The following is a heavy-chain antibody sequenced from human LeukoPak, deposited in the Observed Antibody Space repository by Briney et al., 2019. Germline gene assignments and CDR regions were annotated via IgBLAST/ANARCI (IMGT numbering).Heavy chain of an antibody. CDR3: ARAGSYAVYSNY. Sequence: ASVKVSCKASGYTFTSYGISWVRQAPGQGLEWMGWISGSNGNTNYAQKLQGRVTMTTDTSTSTAYMELRSLRSEDTAVYYCARAGSYAVYSNYWGQGTLVTVSS. CDR2: ISGSNGNT. V-gene: IGHV1-18*01. J-gene: IGHJ4*02. D-gene: IGHD2-15*01. CDR1: GYTFTSYG.